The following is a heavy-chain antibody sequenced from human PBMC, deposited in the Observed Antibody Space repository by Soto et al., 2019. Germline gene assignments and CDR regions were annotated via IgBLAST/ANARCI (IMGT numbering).Heavy chain of an antibody. J-gene: IGHJ6*02. D-gene: IGHD1-26*01. V-gene: IGHV1-46*01. Sequence: ASVKVSCKASGYTFTSYYMHWVRQAPGQGLEWMGIINPSGGSTSYAQKFQGRVTMTRDTSTSTVYMELSSLRSEDTAVYYCARVGGSYPDYYYGMDVWGQGTTVTVSS. CDR2: INPSGGST. CDR3: ARVGGSYPDYYYGMDV. CDR1: GYTFTSYY.